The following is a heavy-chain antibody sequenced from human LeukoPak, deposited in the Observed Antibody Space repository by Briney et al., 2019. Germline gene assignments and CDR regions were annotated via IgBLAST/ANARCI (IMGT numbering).Heavy chain of an antibody. Sequence: PGGSLRLSCAASGFTFSSYGMYWVRQAPGKGLEWVAVISHDGTNQYYADSVKGRFTISRDNSKNTLYVQMNSLRAEDTAVYYCAKDVDPFGSGSYVEGFDYWGQGTLVTVSS. D-gene: IGHD3-10*01. J-gene: IGHJ4*02. CDR1: GFTFSSYG. V-gene: IGHV3-30*18. CDR2: ISHDGTNQ. CDR3: AKDVDPFGSGSYVEGFDY.